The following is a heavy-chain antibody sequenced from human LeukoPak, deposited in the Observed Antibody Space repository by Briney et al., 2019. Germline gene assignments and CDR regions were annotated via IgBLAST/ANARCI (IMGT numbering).Heavy chain of an antibody. CDR1: GGSISSSSYY. D-gene: IGHD3-22*01. Sequence: SETLSLTCTVSGGSISSSSYYWGWVRQPPGKGREWIGSIYYSGSTYYNPSLKSGVTISVDTSKKQFSLKLSSVTAADTAVYYCARPYYYDSSGPYYFDYWGQGTLVTVSS. J-gene: IGHJ4*02. V-gene: IGHV4-39*01. CDR3: ARPYYYDSSGPYYFDY. CDR2: IYYSGST.